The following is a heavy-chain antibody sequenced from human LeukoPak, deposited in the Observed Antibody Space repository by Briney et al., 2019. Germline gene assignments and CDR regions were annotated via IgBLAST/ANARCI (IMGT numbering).Heavy chain of an antibody. D-gene: IGHD1-26*01. Sequence: SGRSLRLSCSASGFTFNTYTMSWVRQAPGNVLECVSAIIYSGDSTYYADSVKGRFTISRDKSMNTPYLEMNDLRAEDTALYYCAKSIVGAAGDYHWYFDLWGRGTTVTVSS. CDR3: AKSIVGAAGDYHWYFDL. V-gene: IGHV3-23*01. CDR2: IIYSGDST. J-gene: IGHJ2*01. CDR1: GFTFNTYT.